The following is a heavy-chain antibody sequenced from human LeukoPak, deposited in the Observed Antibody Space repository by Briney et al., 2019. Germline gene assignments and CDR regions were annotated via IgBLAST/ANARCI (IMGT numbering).Heavy chain of an antibody. J-gene: IGHJ4*02. D-gene: IGHD4-17*01. CDR2: IYYSGST. CDR3: ARAPTTVATKPFDY. V-gene: IGHV4-31*03. Sequence: SETLSLTCTVSGGSISSGGYDWSWLRQHPGKGLEWIGYIYYSGSTYYNPSLKSRVTISVDTSKNQCSLKLSSVTAADTAVYYCARAPTTVATKPFDYWGQGTLVTVSS. CDR1: GGSISSGGYD.